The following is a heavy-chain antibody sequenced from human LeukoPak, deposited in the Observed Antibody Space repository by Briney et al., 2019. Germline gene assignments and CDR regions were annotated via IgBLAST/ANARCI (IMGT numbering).Heavy chain of an antibody. D-gene: IGHD2-15*01. J-gene: IGHJ4*02. Sequence: SETLSLTCTVSGGSISSSSYYWDWIRQPPGKGLEWIGHIYYNGYTYYNPSLKSRVTISVDTSKNQFSLKLSSVTAADTAVYYCARHCSAGSCYSAVDCWGQGTLVTVSS. CDR1: GGSISSSSYY. CDR2: IYYNGYT. CDR3: ARHCSAGSCYSAVDC. V-gene: IGHV4-39*01.